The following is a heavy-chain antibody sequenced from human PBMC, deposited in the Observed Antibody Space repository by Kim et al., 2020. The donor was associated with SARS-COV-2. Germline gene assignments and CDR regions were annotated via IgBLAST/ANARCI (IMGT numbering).Heavy chain of an antibody. D-gene: IGHD3-9*01. Sequence: NPNPSLKSRVTISVDRSKNQFSLKLSSVTAADTAVYYCARFDILTGYDYWGQGTLVTVSS. V-gene: IGHV4-4*02. J-gene: IGHJ4*02. CDR3: ARFDILTGYDY.